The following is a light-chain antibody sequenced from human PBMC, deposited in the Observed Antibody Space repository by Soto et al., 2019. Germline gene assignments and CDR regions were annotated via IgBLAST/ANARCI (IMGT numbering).Light chain of an antibody. CDR3: FSFTTTSTHV. V-gene: IGLV2-23*02. CDR1: SSDVGIYNL. Sequence: QSVQTQPASVSGSPGQPITISCTGTSSDVGIYNLVSWYQHFPGKAPKLMIYEVNKRPSGVSNRFSGSKSGSTASLTISGLQVGDEAEYFCFSFTTTSTHVFGTGTKVTVL. CDR2: EVN. J-gene: IGLJ1*01.